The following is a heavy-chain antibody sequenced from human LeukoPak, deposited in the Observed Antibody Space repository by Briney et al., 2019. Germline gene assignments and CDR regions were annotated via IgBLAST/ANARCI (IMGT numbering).Heavy chain of an antibody. CDR1: GGSFSGYY. D-gene: IGHD2-15*01. CDR3: ARGPLLLPYYYYGMDV. Sequence: SETLSLTCAVYGGSFSGYYWSWIRQPPGKGLEWIGEINHSGSTNYNPSLKSRVTISVDTSMNQFSLKLSSVTAADTAVYYCARGPLLLPYYYYGMDVWGQGTTVTVSS. CDR2: INHSGST. V-gene: IGHV4-34*01. J-gene: IGHJ6*02.